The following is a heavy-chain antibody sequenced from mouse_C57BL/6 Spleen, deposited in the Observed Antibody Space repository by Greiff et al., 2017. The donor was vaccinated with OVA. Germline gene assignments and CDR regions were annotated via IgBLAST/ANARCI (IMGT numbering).Heavy chain of an antibody. D-gene: IGHD2-3*01. Sequence: EVQLQQSGTVLARPGASVKMSCKTSGYTFTSYWMHWVKQRPGQGLEWIGAIYPGNSDTSYNQKFKGKAKLTAVTSASTAYMELSSLTNEDSAVYYCTRDYGYYEAWFAYWGQGTLVTVSA. J-gene: IGHJ3*01. CDR3: TRDYGYYEAWFAY. V-gene: IGHV1-5*01. CDR2: IYPGNSDT. CDR1: GYTFTSYW.